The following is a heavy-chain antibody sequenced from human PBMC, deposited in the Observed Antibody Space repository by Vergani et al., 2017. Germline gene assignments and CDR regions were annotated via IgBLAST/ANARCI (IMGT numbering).Heavy chain of an antibody. Sequence: EVQLLESGGGLVQPGGSLRLSCAASGFTFSSYAMSWVRQAPGKGLEWVGRIKSKTDGGTTDYAAPVKGRFTISRDDSKNTLYLQMNSLKTEDTAVYYCTTVSLGHERYNWNYDPDYYYYYGMDVWGQGTTVTVSS. J-gene: IGHJ6*02. D-gene: IGHD1-7*01. V-gene: IGHV3-15*01. CDR2: IKSKTDGGTT. CDR3: TTVSLGHERYNWNYDPDYYYYYGMDV. CDR1: GFTFSSYA.